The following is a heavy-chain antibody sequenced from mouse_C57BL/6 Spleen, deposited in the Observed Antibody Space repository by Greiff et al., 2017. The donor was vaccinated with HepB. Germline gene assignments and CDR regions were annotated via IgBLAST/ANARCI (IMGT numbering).Heavy chain of an antibody. CDR3: ARGNYGQKSLMDY. J-gene: IGHJ4*01. D-gene: IGHD1-1*02. V-gene: IGHV1-50*01. CDR2: IDPSDSYT. Sequence: QVQLQQPGAELVKPGASVKLSCKASGYTFTSYWMQWVKQRPGQGLEWIGEIDPSDSYTNYNQKFKGKATLTVDTSSSTAYMQLSSLTSEDSAVYYCARGNYGQKSLMDYWGQGTSVTVSS. CDR1: GYTFTSYW.